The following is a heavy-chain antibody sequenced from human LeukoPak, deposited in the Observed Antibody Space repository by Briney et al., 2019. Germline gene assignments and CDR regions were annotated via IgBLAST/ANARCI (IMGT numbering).Heavy chain of an antibody. CDR3: ARGWRFGEQGFDY. V-gene: IGHV1-69*13. CDR2: IIPIFGTA. J-gene: IGHJ4*02. Sequence: SVKVSCKASGGTFISYAISWVRQAPGQGLEWMGGIIPIFGTANYAQNFQGRVTITADESTSTAYMELSSLRSEDTAVYYCARGWRFGEQGFDYWGQGTLVTVSS. CDR1: GGTFISYA. D-gene: IGHD3-10*01.